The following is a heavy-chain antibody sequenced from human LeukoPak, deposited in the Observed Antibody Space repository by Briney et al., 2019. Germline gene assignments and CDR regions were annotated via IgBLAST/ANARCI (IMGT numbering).Heavy chain of an antibody. Sequence: GGSLRLSCAASGFTFSSYEMNWVRQAPGKGLEWVSYISSTGGTIYYADSVKCRFTISRDNAKNSLYLQMNSLRAEDTAVYYCAYCSGGTCYYFDYWGQGTLVTVSS. CDR3: AYCSGGTCYYFDY. CDR1: GFTFSSYE. CDR2: ISSTGGTI. J-gene: IGHJ4*02. V-gene: IGHV3-48*03. D-gene: IGHD2-15*01.